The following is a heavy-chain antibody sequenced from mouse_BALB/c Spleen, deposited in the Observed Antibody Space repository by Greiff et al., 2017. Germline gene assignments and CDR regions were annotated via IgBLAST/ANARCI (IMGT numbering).Heavy chain of an antibody. CDR2: IRNKANGYTT. Sequence: KLVESGGGLVQPGGSLRLSCATSGFTFTDYYMSWVRQPPGKALEWLGFIRNKANGYTTEYSASVKGRFTISRDNSQSILYLQMNTLRAEDSATYYCARDNYGNYYYAMDYWGQGTSVTVSA. CDR3: ARDNYGNYYYAMDY. CDR1: GFTFTDYY. J-gene: IGHJ4*01. V-gene: IGHV7-3*02. D-gene: IGHD2-1*01.